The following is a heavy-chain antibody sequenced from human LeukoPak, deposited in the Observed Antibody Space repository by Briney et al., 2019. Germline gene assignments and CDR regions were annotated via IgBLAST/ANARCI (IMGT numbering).Heavy chain of an antibody. J-gene: IGHJ4*02. CDR1: GGSFSGYY. D-gene: IGHD6-13*01. CDR3: ARATTEAGISATGTGY. Sequence: PSETLSLTCAVYGGSFSGYYWSWIRQPPGKGLEWIGEINHSGSTNYNPSLKSRVTISVDTSKNQFSLKLSSVTAADTAVYYCARATTEAGISATGTGYWGQGTLVTVSS. V-gene: IGHV4-34*01. CDR2: INHSGST.